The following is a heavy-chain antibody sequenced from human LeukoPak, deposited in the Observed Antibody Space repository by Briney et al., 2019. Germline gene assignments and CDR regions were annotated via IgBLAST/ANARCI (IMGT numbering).Heavy chain of an antibody. CDR1: GFTFSSYA. V-gene: IGHV3-30-3*01. D-gene: IGHD6-25*01. Sequence: GGSLRLSCAASGFTFSSYAMHWVRQAPGKGLEWVAVISYDGSNKYYADSVKGRFTISRDNSKNTLYLQMNSLRAEDTAVYYCARDSLTAAVGYFDYWGQGTLVTVYS. J-gene: IGHJ4*02. CDR3: ARDSLTAAVGYFDY. CDR2: ISYDGSNK.